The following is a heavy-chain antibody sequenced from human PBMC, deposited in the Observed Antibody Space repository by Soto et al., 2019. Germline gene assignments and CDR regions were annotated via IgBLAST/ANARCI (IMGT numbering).Heavy chain of an antibody. V-gene: IGHV3-21*01. CDR1: GFTFSSYY. Sequence: PGGSLRLSCAASGFTFSSYYMNWVRQAPGKGLEWVSSISSSSSYIYYADSVKGRFTISRDNSKNTLYLQMSSLRAEDTAVYYCARAVGPFDYWGQGTLVTVSS. J-gene: IGHJ4*02. CDR3: ARAVGPFDY. CDR2: ISSSSSYI.